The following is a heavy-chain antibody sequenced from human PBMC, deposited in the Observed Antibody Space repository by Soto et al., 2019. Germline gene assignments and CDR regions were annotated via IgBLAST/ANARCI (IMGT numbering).Heavy chain of an antibody. CDR3: ARRGGVYYFDY. CDR2: IYYSGST. J-gene: IGHJ4*02. Sequence: SETLSLTCTVSGGSINSCAYYWSWIRQHPGKGLEWIGYIYYSGSTYYNPSLKSRVTISVDTSKNQFSLKLSSVTAADTAVYYCARRGGVYYFDYWGQGTLVTVSS. CDR1: GGSINSCAYY. V-gene: IGHV4-30-4*08. D-gene: IGHD2-8*02.